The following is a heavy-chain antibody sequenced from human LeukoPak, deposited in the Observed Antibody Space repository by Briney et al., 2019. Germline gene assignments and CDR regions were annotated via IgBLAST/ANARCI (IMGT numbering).Heavy chain of an antibody. J-gene: IGHJ3*02. Sequence: ASVKVSFKASGFTFTSSAMQWVRQARGQRLEWIGWIVVGSGNTNYAQKFQERVTITRDMSTSTAYMELSSLRSEDTAVYYCAAVGGTTVTTVFAFDIWGQGTMVTASS. CDR2: IVVGSGNT. V-gene: IGHV1-58*02. CDR1: GFTFTSSA. CDR3: AAVGGTTVTTVFAFDI. D-gene: IGHD4-17*01.